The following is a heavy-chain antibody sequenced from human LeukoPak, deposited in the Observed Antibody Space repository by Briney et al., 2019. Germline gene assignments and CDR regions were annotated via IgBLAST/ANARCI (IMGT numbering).Heavy chain of an antibody. CDR2: IYPGDSDT. V-gene: IGHV5-51*01. CDR1: GYSFASYC. CDR3: ARLGLESYGNSGYYYLAH. D-gene: IGHD3-22*01. Sequence: GESLKISCKASGYSFASYCIGWWRQMTGKGLEWMGTIYPGDSDTRYSPSFQGQVTISADKSISTAYLQWSSLKASDTAIYYCARLGLESYGNSGYYYLAHWGQGALVTVSS. J-gene: IGHJ4*02.